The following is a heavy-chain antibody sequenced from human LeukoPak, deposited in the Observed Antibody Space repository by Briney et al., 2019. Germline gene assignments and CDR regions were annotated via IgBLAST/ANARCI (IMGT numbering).Heavy chain of an antibody. D-gene: IGHD4-17*01. V-gene: IGHV4-59*01. CDR1: GDSISTYY. CDR3: ARDQDADSGIWFDP. J-gene: IGHJ5*02. Sequence: SETLSLTCIVSGDSISTYYWNWIRQPPGKGLEWVGYIHYSGNTNYNPSLKNRVTISVDTSKNQFSLKLSSVTAADTAAYYCARDQDADSGIWFDPWGQGTLVTVSS. CDR2: IHYSGNT.